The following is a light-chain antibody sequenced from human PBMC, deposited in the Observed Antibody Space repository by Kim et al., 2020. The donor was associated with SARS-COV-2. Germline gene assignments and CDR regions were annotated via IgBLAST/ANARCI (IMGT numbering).Light chain of an antibody. CDR1: QEISSY. Sequence: ASTGDRVIITCRASQEISSYLAWYQQKPGKAPKLLIYAASTLQSGVPSRFSGSGSGTEFTLTITCLQSEDFAAYYCQQYYDYPRTFGQGTKVDIK. CDR2: AAS. V-gene: IGKV1-8*01. J-gene: IGKJ1*01. CDR3: QQYYDYPRT.